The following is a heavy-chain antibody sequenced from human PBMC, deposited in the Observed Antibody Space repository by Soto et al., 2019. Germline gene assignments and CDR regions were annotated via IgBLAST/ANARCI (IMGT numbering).Heavy chain of an antibody. V-gene: IGHV4-39*02. D-gene: IGHD2-15*01. CDR2: VYYSGST. J-gene: IGHJ6*02. CDR3: AIDPPLGCSGGGCYYYGIDV. CDR1: GGSVSRSIYY. Sequence: SETLSLTCTVSGGSVSRSIYYWGWFRQPPGKGLEWIGSVYYSGSTYYNPSLESRVTISVDKSKNQFSLKLMSLSAAATAVYYCAIDPPLGCSGGGCYYYGIDVWGQGTTVTVSS.